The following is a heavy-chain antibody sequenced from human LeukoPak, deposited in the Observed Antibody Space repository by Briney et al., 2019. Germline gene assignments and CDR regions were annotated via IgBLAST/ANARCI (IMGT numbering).Heavy chain of an antibody. V-gene: IGHV1-2*02. CDR1: GYTSTGYY. Sequence: GASVKVSCKASGYTSTGYYMHWVRQAPGQGLEWMGWINPNSGGTNYAQKFQGRVTMTRDTSISTAYMELSRLRSDDTAVYYCARDSREYQLLSSSEYFQHWGQGTLVTVSS. CDR2: INPNSGGT. D-gene: IGHD2-2*01. J-gene: IGHJ1*01. CDR3: ARDSREYQLLSSSEYFQH.